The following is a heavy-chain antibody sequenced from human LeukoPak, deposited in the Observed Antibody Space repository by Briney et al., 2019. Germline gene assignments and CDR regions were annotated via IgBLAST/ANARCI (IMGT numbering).Heavy chain of an antibody. CDR3: ARGGWIQLWIGPPLGI. Sequence: SSETLSLTCAVYGGSFSGYYWSWIRQPPGKGLEWIGEINHSGSTNYNPSLKSRLTISVDTSKNQFSLKLSSVTAADTAVYYCARGGWIQLWIGPPLGIWGQGTMVTVSS. J-gene: IGHJ3*02. CDR2: INHSGST. V-gene: IGHV4-34*01. CDR1: GGSFSGYY. D-gene: IGHD5-18*01.